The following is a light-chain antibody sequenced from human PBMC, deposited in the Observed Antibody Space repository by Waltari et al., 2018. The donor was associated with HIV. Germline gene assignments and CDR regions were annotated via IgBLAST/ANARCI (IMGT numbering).Light chain of an antibody. CDR2: GGS. CDR3: QQYYNYPRT. J-gene: IGKJ1*01. V-gene: IGKV1-8*01. CDR1: QDISSY. Sequence: AIRMTQSPSSFSASTGDRVTITCRASQDISSYLAWYQQKPGKAPNLLIYGGSTLQTGVPSRFSGSGSGTDFTLTISCLQSEEFATYYCQQYYNYPRTFGQGTKVEIK.